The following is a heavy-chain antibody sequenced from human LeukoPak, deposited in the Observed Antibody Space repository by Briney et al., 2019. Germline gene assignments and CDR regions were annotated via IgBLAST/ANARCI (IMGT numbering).Heavy chain of an antibody. J-gene: IGHJ3*02. Sequence: ASVKVSCKVSGYTLTELSMHWVRQAPGKGLEWMGGFDPEDGETIYAQKFQGRVTMTEDTSTDTAYMELSSLRSEDTAVYYCATYYTVAYAFDIWGQGTMVTVSS. CDR1: GYTLTELS. CDR3: ATYYTVAYAFDI. D-gene: IGHD5-12*01. CDR2: FDPEDGET. V-gene: IGHV1-24*01.